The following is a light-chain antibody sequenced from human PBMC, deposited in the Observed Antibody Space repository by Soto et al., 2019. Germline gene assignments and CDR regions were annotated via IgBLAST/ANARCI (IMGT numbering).Light chain of an antibody. CDR3: QQSYNTPT. CDR2: LAS. J-gene: IGKJ4*01. V-gene: IGKV1-39*01. CDR1: QTIDRY. Sequence: DIQMTQSPSSVSASVGDRVTITCRASQTIDRYLNWYQQEPGKAPKLVVYLASNLQSAVPSRFSGSASGTDFTLTISSLQPEDSATYYCQQSYNTPTFGGGTKVEIK.